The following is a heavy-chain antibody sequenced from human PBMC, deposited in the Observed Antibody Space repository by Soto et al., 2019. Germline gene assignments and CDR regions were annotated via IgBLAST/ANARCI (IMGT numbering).Heavy chain of an antibody. CDR1: GYSISSGYY. D-gene: IGHD6-6*01. CDR2: IYHSGST. J-gene: IGHJ6*02. Sequence: SETLSLTCAVSGYSISSGYYWGWIRQPPGKGLEWIGSIYHSGSTYYNPSLKSRVTISVDTSKNQFSLKLSSVTAADTAVYYCARVHSSSSRYYYYGMDVWGQGTTVTVSS. V-gene: IGHV4-38-2*01. CDR3: ARVHSSSSRYYYYGMDV.